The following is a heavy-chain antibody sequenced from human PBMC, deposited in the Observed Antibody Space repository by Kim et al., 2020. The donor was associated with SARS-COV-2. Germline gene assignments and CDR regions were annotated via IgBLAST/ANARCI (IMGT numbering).Heavy chain of an antibody. Sequence: ASVKVSCKASGYTFTSYAMNWVRQAPGQGLEWMGWINTNTGNPTYAQGFTGRFVFSLDTSVSTAYLQISSLKAEDTAVYYCAREWCSSTSCLPTDYWGQGTLVTVSS. CDR2: INTNTGNP. D-gene: IGHD2-2*01. V-gene: IGHV7-4-1*02. CDR3: AREWCSSTSCLPTDY. J-gene: IGHJ4*02. CDR1: GYTFTSYA.